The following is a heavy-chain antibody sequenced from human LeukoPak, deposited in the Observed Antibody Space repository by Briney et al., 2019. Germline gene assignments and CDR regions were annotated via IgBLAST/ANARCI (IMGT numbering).Heavy chain of an antibody. CDR3: ARRHYDSSGYYFNPDY. V-gene: IGHV3-48*03. Sequence: PGGSLRLSCAASGFTFSSYEMNWVRQAPGKGLEWVSYISISGSTIYYADSVKGRFTISRDNAKISLYLQMNSLRAEDTAVYYCARRHYDSSGYYFNPDYWGQGTLVSVS. J-gene: IGHJ4*02. CDR2: ISISGSTI. D-gene: IGHD3-22*01. CDR1: GFTFSSYE.